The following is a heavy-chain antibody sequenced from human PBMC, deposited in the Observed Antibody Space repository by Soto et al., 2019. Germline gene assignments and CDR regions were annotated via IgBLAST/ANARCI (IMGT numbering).Heavy chain of an antibody. D-gene: IGHD3-10*01. V-gene: IGHV1-18*01. CDR2: ISVYNGNT. Sequence: QVQLVQSGVAVKNPGASVRVSCKASAYPFTSYGISWVRQAPGQGLEWMGWISVYNGNTNYAREFQGRVTLTTDTSTSTAYMELRSLRSDDAAVYYCARGFVSVRPYYYYGLDVWGQGTTVIVSS. J-gene: IGHJ6*02. CDR3: ARGFVSVRPYYYYGLDV. CDR1: AYPFTSYG.